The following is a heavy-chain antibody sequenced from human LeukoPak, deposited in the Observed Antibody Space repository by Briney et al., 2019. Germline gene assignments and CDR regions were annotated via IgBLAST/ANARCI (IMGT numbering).Heavy chain of an antibody. CDR3: AKAAYCTSTSCHFSGYAQRPLDS. CDR2: ISNDGSSK. V-gene: IGHV3-30*18. Sequence: GGSLRLSCVASGFTFNTYGMHWVRQAPGKGLEWVAGISNDGSSKDYADSVKGRFTISRDKSKNTVYLQMNSLRVEDTAVHYCAKAAYCTSTSCHFSGYAQRPLDSWGQGTLVTVSS. CDR1: GFTFNTYG. D-gene: IGHD2-2*01. J-gene: IGHJ4*02.